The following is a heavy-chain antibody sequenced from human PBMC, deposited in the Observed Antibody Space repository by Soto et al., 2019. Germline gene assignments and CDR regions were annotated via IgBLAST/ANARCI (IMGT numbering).Heavy chain of an antibody. CDR1: GGTFSSYT. J-gene: IGHJ4*02. Sequence: SVKVSCKASGGTFSSYTISWVRQAPGQGLEWMGRIIPILGIANYAQKFQGRVTITADKSTSTAYMELSSLRSEDTAVYYCARDTFVGSGPDYWGQGTLVTVSS. V-gene: IGHV1-69*04. CDR2: IIPILGIA. CDR3: ARDTFVGSGPDY. D-gene: IGHD6-25*01.